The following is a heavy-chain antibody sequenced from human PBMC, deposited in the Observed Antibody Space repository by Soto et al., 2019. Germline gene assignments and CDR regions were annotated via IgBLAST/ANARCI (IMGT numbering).Heavy chain of an antibody. V-gene: IGHV3-23*01. CDR3: ARPPLYGSGGYFDT. Sequence: PGGSLRLSCAASGFAFSDHALTWVRQAPGKGLKWVSTATNNGDRAFYADSVRGRFTVSRDRSNNTLYLQMNSLRAEDTAVYFCARPPLYGSGGYFDTWGQGTLVTVSS. CDR1: GFAFSDHA. CDR2: ATNNGDRA. D-gene: IGHD6-19*01. J-gene: IGHJ4*02.